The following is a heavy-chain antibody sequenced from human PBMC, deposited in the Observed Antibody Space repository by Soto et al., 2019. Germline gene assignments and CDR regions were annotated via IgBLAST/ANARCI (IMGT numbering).Heavy chain of an antibody. CDR2: IWYDGSNK. D-gene: IGHD4-17*01. CDR1: GFTFSSYG. V-gene: IGHV3-33*01. CDR3: ARGLDYGDYAVFGMDV. Sequence: GGSLRLSCAASGFTFSSYGMHWVRQAPGKGLEWVAVIWYDGSNKYYADSVKGRFTISRDNSKNTLYLQMNSLRAEDTAVYYCARGLDYGDYAVFGMDVWGQGTTVTVSS. J-gene: IGHJ6*02.